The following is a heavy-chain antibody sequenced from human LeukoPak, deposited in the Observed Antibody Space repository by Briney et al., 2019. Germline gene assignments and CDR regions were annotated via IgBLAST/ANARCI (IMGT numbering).Heavy chain of an antibody. V-gene: IGHV4-4*07. D-gene: IGHD3-16*01. CDR2: IYTTGST. J-gene: IGHJ4*02. Sequence: SETLSLTRTVSGGSIRSYYWSWIRQPAGKGLELIGRIYTTGSTNYNPALKSRVTMSVDTSKNQFSLKLSSVTAADTAVYYCARDKGGYFDYWGQGTLVTVSS. CDR3: ARDKGGYFDY. CDR1: GGSIRSYY.